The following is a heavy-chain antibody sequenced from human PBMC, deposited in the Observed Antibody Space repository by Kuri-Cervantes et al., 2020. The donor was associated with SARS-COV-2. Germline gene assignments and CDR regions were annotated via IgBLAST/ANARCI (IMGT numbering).Heavy chain of an antibody. D-gene: IGHD2-2*01. Sequence: ASVKVSCKASGYTFTGYYMHWVRQAPGQGLEWMGWINPNSGGTNYTQKFQGRVTMTRDTSISTAYMELSRLRSDDTAVYYCATLPVVPAQFDYWGQGTLVTGYS. V-gene: IGHV1-2*02. CDR2: INPNSGGT. CDR3: ATLPVVPAQFDY. CDR1: GYTFTGYY. J-gene: IGHJ4*02.